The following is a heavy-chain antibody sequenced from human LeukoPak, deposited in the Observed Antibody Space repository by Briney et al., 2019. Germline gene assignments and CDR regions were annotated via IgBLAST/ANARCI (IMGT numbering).Heavy chain of an antibody. CDR1: GLTVSSDY. CDR2: IYYSGST. CDR3: AQDNAGRFDY. V-gene: IGHV4-39*07. D-gene: IGHD2-15*01. J-gene: IGHJ4*02. Sequence: GSLRLSCAAYGLTVSSDYMSWIRQPPGKGLEWIGSIYYSGSTYYNPSLKSRVTISVDTSKNQFSLKLSSVTAADTAVYYCAQDNAGRFDYWGQGTLVTVSS.